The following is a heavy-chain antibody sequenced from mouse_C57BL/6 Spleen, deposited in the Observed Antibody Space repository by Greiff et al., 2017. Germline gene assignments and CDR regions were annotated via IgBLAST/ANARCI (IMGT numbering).Heavy chain of an antibody. D-gene: IGHD3-2*02. CDR2: IYPRSGNT. CDR3: ARKGAAQASYFDY. V-gene: IGHV1-81*01. Sequence: QVHVKQSGAELARPGASVKLSCKASGYTFTSYGISWVKQRTGQGLEWIGEIYPRSGNTYYNEKFKGKATLTADKSSSTAYMELRSLTSEDSAVYFCARKGAAQASYFDYWGQGTTLTVSS. J-gene: IGHJ2*01. CDR1: GYTFTSYG.